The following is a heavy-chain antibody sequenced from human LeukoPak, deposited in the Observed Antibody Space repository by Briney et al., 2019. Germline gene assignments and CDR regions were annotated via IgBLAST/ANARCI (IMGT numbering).Heavy chain of an antibody. CDR1: GDTFTGYY. CDR3: ARDAAMTTVTGGDY. Sequence: ASVKVSCKASGDTFTGYYMHWVRQAPGQGLEWMVWINPNSGGTNYAQKFQGRVTMTRDTSISTAYMELSRLRSDDTAVYYCARDAAMTTVTGGDYWGQGTLVTVSS. J-gene: IGHJ4*02. V-gene: IGHV1-2*02. CDR2: INPNSGGT. D-gene: IGHD4-17*01.